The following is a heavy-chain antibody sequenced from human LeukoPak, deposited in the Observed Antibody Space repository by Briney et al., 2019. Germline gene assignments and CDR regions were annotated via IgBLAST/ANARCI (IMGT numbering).Heavy chain of an antibody. CDR1: GYSFTSYW. J-gene: IGHJ6*02. CDR2: IDPSDSYT. V-gene: IGHV5-10-1*01. CDR3: ATTGNYSSSYYYYYYGMDD. D-gene: IGHD6-6*01. Sequence: GESLKISCKGSGYSFTSYWISWVRQMPGQGLEWMGRIDPSDSYTNYSPSFQGHVTISADKSISTAYLQWSSLKASDTAMYYCATTGNYSSSYYYYYYGMDDWGQGTTVTVSS.